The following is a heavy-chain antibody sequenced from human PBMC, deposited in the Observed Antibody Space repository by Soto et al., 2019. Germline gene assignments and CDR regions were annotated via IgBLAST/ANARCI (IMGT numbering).Heavy chain of an antibody. CDR1: GYTFIDYD. Sequence: VQLVQSGGEVKKPGASVKVSCKASGYTFIDYDISWVRQAPGQGLEWMGWIRPYNGQPKYAQKFQGRVTMTSDTSTSTAYMDLRSLRSDDTAVYYCARDPGGATGLDPWGQGTLVTVSS. D-gene: IGHD1-1*01. V-gene: IGHV1-18*01. J-gene: IGHJ5*02. CDR2: IRPYNGQP. CDR3: ARDPGGATGLDP.